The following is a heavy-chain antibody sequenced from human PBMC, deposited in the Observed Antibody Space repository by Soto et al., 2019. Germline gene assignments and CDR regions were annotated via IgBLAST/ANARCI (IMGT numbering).Heavy chain of an antibody. CDR3: ARESGAYDSYARYGLDV. D-gene: IGHD5-12*01. J-gene: IGHJ6*02. CDR1: AGSISSLCPY. V-gene: IGHV4-31*02. CDR2: IYYSGST. Sequence: SQTMSPTWLASAGSISSLCPYWTWLRQKPGKGREWFGYIYYSGSTDYNPSVKSRVTIAIVRPKNQFSLNLSSVTAADTAIYYCARESGAYDSYARYGLDVWGQGTTVTVSS.